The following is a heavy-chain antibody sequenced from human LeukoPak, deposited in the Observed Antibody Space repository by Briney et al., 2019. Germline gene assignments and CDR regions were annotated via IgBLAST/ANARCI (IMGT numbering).Heavy chain of an antibody. V-gene: IGHV3-23*01. CDR3: AKSFAGAVAGSRGLDY. D-gene: IGHD6-19*01. Sequence: GRSLRLSCSASGFTFSSYAMSWVRQAPGKGLERVSAISGGGGAYYADSVKGRITISRDNSKNTLYLQMNSLRAEDTAIYYCAKSFAGAVAGSRGLDYWGQGTLVTVSS. CDR1: GFTFSSYA. J-gene: IGHJ4*02. CDR2: ISGGGGA.